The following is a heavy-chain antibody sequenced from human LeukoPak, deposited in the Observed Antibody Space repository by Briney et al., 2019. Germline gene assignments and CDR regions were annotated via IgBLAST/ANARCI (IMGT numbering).Heavy chain of an antibody. Sequence: GGSLRLSCAASGFIFSNYDMHWVRQETGKGLEWVSAIGTAGKTYYPGSVKGRFTISRENAKNSLYLQIDSLRVGDTAVYYCARAVALAGTGYYDYWGQGTLVTVSS. J-gene: IGHJ4*02. CDR1: GFIFSNYD. V-gene: IGHV3-13*01. D-gene: IGHD6-19*01. CDR2: IGTAGKT. CDR3: ARAVALAGTGYYDY.